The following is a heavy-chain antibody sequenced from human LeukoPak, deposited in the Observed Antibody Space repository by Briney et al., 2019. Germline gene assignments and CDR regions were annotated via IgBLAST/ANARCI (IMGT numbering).Heavy chain of an antibody. Sequence: GGSLRLSCSASGFTFSSYWMHWVRQAPGKGLVWVSRINTDGSSTSYADSVKGRFTISRDNAKNTLYLQMNSLRAEDTAVYYCARDGYEWDPYYFDYWGQGTLVTVSS. CDR2: INTDGSST. J-gene: IGHJ4*02. D-gene: IGHD5-12*01. CDR3: ARDGYEWDPYYFDY. V-gene: IGHV3-74*01. CDR1: GFTFSSYW.